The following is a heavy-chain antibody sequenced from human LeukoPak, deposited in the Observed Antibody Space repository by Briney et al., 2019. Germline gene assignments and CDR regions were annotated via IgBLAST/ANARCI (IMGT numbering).Heavy chain of an antibody. CDR1: GGSISSYY. Sequence: SETLSLTCTVSGGSISSYYWGWIRQPPGKGLEWIGSIYYSGSTYYNPSLKSRVTISVDTSKNQLSLKLSSVTAADTAVYYCARLRREDSSGYPYYFDYWGQGTLVTVSS. CDR2: IYYSGST. D-gene: IGHD3-22*01. CDR3: ARLRREDSSGYPYYFDY. V-gene: IGHV4-39*01. J-gene: IGHJ4*02.